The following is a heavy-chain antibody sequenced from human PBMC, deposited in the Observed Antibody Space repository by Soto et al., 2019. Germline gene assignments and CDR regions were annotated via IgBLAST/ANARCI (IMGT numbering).Heavy chain of an antibody. CDR1: GFTLSDYW. Sequence: GGTQSRSRAAYGFTLSDYWMSGVRQAPGKGLEWVANINQDGSEKYYMDSVKGRFTISRDNTKNSLHLQMNSRRADDTALFYCVRGIYSGGSYWGQGT. D-gene: IGHD1-26*01. CDR3: VRGIYSGGSY. CDR2: INQDGSEK. V-gene: IGHV3-7*01. J-gene: IGHJ4*02.